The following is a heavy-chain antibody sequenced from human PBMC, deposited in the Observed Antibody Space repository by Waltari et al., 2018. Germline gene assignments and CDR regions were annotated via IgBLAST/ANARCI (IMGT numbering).Heavy chain of an antibody. CDR2: IIPIFGTA. V-gene: IGHV1-69*05. CDR1: GGTFSSYA. D-gene: IGHD3-22*01. Sequence: QVQLVQSGAEVKKPGSSVKVSCKASGGTFSSYASSLVRQAPGHGFEWMGGIIPIFGTANYAQKFQGRVTITTDESTSTAYMELSSLRSEDTAVYYCARSNPYYYDSTYYYYGMDVWGQGTTVTVSS. CDR3: ARSNPYYYDSTYYYYGMDV. J-gene: IGHJ6*02.